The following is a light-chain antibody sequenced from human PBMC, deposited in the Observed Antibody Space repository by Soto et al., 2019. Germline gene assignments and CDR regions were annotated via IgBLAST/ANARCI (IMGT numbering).Light chain of an antibody. Sequence: EIVLTQSPGTLSLSPGERATLSCRTSQSVSSLYLAWYQQKRGQAPTLLIYGTSNRATGIPERFSGSGSGTEFTLTISRLEHEDFAVYYCQQYGSSMITFGPGTTVAFK. CDR1: QSVSSLY. J-gene: IGKJ3*01. V-gene: IGKV3-20*01. CDR3: QQYGSSMIT. CDR2: GTS.